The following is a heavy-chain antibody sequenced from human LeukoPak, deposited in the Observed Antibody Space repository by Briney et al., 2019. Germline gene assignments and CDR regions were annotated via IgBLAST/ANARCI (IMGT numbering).Heavy chain of an antibody. Sequence: ASVKVSCKASGYTFTSYGISWVRQVPGLGLEWMGWISAYNGNTNYAQKLQGRVTMTTDTSTSTAYMELRSLRSDDTAVYYCARGRREAYYYGSGSYGDAFDIWGQGTMVTVSS. CDR1: GYTFTSYG. V-gene: IGHV1-18*01. J-gene: IGHJ3*02. D-gene: IGHD3-10*01. CDR3: ARGRREAYYYGSGSYGDAFDI. CDR2: ISAYNGNT.